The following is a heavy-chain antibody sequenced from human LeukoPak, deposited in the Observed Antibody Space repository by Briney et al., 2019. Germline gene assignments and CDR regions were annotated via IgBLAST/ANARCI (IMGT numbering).Heavy chain of an antibody. V-gene: IGHV1-24*01. CDR3: ARGEVVTAIPRWFDP. CDR1: GYTLTELS. J-gene: IGHJ5*02. Sequence: ASVKVSCKVSGYTLTELSMHWVRQAPGKGLERMGGFDPEDGETIYAQKFQGRVTMTEDTSTDTAYMELSSLRSEDTAVYYCARGEVVTAIPRWFDPWGQGTLVTVSS. CDR2: FDPEDGET. D-gene: IGHD2-21*02.